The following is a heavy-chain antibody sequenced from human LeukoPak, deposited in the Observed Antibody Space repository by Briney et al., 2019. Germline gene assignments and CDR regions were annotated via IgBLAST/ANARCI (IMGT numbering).Heavy chain of an antibody. CDR2: IIHSGST. V-gene: IGHV4-34*12. J-gene: IGHJ5*02. CDR1: GGSFSGYY. D-gene: IGHD3-3*01. CDR3: ARSSPVLRFLEWLLSDWFDP. Sequence: PSETLSLMCAVYGGSFSGYYWSWLRQPPGKGLEWIGEIIHSGSTKYNPSLKSRVPISVDSSKNQFSLKLSSVTAADTAVYYCARSSPVLRFLEWLLSDWFDPWGQGTLVTVSS.